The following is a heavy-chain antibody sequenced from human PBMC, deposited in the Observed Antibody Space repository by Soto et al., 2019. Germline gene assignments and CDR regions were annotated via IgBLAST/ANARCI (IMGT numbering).Heavy chain of an antibody. CDR1: GDPFAGYL. CDR3: ARQSGMDV. D-gene: IGHD5-12*01. V-gene: IGHV5-51*01. J-gene: IGHJ6*02. Sequence: ETLKSSCQSSGDPFAGYLIGWVRQMPGKGLEWLGIIFPGDSDTKYSPSFQGQVIISADKSIRTAYLQWSSLKASDTAIYYCARQSGMDVWGQGTTVTVS. CDR2: IFPGDSDT.